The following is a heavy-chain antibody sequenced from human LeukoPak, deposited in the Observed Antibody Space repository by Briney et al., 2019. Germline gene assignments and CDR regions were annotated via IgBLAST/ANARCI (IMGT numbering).Heavy chain of an antibody. D-gene: IGHD6-25*01. J-gene: IGHJ4*02. CDR1: GFTFSSYS. CDR3: AKGHSSGLDY. V-gene: IGHV3-30*02. Sequence: PGGSLRLSCAASGFTFSSYSMNWVRQAPGKGLEWVAFIRYDGSNKYYADSVKGRFTISRDNSKNTLYLQMNSLRAEDTAVYYCAKGHSSGLDYWGQGTLVTVSS. CDR2: IRYDGSNK.